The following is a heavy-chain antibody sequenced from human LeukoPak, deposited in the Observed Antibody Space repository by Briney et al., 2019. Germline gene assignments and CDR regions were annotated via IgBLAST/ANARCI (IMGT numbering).Heavy chain of an antibody. V-gene: IGHV3-21*01. CDR1: GFTFSSYS. CDR3: ARVMYSGSYSFYGMDV. J-gene: IGHJ6*02. Sequence: PGGSLRLSCAASGFTFSSYSMNWVRQAPGKGLEWVSSISSSSSYIYYADSVKGRFTISRDNAKNSLYLQMNSLRAEDTAVYYCARVMYSGSYSFYGMDVWGQGTTVTVSS. CDR2: ISSSSSYI. D-gene: IGHD1-26*01.